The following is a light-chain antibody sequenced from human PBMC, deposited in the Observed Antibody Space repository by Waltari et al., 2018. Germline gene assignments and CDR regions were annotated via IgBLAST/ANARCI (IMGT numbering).Light chain of an antibody. CDR3: QHYYNYPWT. CDR2: AAS. V-gene: IGKV1-8*01. CDR1: QGISSY. Sequence: AIRMTQSPSSFSASTGDRVTITCRASQGISSYLVWYQQKPGQAPKLLIYAASTLQSEVPSRFSGSGSGTDFTLTISCLQSEDFATSFCQHYYNYPWTFGQGTKVEIK. J-gene: IGKJ1*01.